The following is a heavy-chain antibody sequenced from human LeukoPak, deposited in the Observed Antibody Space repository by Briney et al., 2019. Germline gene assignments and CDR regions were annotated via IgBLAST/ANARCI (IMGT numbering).Heavy chain of an antibody. CDR3: ANGRGYYEMYGVDV. CDR1: GFTFSTYA. Sequence: GGSLRLSCAASGFTFSTYAMHWVRQAPGKGLEWVAVISFHGSNIYYADFVKGRFTVSRDNSKNTLYLQMNSLRAEDAAVYYCANGRGYYEMYGVDVWGQGTTVTVSS. J-gene: IGHJ6*02. CDR2: ISFHGSNI. V-gene: IGHV3-30*18. D-gene: IGHD3-3*01.